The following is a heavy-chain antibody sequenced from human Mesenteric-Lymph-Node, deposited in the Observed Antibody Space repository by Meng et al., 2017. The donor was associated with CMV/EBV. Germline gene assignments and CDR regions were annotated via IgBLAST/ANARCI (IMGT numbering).Heavy chain of an antibody. D-gene: IGHD2/OR15-2a*01. J-gene: IGHJ4*02. CDR3: AKSRSSTPGIVDD. Sequence: QVQLQESGPGLVKPSETLSITCIVSGVSVTSGAYHWSWIRQSPGKGLEWIGYIYGTGITIYNPSLKSRVTILLETSKNQFSLKLNSVTTADTAVYYCAKSRSSTPGIVDDWGQGTLVTVSS. CDR1: GVSVTSGAYH. CDR2: IYGTGIT. V-gene: IGHV4-61*08.